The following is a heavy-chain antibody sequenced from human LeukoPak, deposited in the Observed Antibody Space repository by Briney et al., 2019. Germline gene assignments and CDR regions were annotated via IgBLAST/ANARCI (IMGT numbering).Heavy chain of an antibody. CDR2: ISSSSSTI. V-gene: IGHV3-48*02. D-gene: IGHD6-25*01. Sequence: GGSLRLSCAASGFTFNLYSMNWVRQAPGKGLEWVSYISSSSSTIYYADSVKGRFTISRDNAKNSLYLQMNSLRDEDTAVYYCARDLSATYYFDFWGQGTPVSVSS. CDR1: GFTFNLYS. CDR3: ARDLSATYYFDF. J-gene: IGHJ4*02.